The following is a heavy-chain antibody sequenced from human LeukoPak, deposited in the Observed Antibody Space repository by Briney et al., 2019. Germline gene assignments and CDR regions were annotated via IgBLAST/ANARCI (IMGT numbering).Heavy chain of an antibody. Sequence: SETLSLTCTVSGDSISSYYWSWIRQPPGKGLEWIGHIYYSGSTNYNPSLKSRVTISVDTSKKQFSLKLSSVTAADTAVYYCARNIHSAGYNWFHPGGQGTRVTVSS. CDR2: IYYSGST. CDR1: GDSISSYY. CDR3: ARNIHSAGYNWFHP. D-gene: IGHD6-19*01. J-gene: IGHJ5*02. V-gene: IGHV4-59*01.